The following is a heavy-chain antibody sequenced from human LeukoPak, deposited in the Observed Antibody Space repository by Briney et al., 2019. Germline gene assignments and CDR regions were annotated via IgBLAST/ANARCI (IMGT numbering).Heavy chain of an antibody. CDR2: IKQDGSEK. D-gene: IGHD6-19*01. CDR1: GFTFSSYW. V-gene: IGHV3-7*03. CDR3: AKGDGYSSGWYNY. J-gene: IGHJ4*02. Sequence: PGGSLRLSCAASGFTFSSYWMSWVRQAPGKGLEWVANIKQDGSEKYYVDSVKGRFTISRDNAKNSLYLQMNSLRAEDTALYYCAKGDGYSSGWYNYWGQGTLVTVSS.